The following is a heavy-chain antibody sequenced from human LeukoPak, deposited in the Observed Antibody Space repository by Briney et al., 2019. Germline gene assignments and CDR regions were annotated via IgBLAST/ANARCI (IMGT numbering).Heavy chain of an antibody. D-gene: IGHD3-10*01. CDR1: GFTFDDYA. J-gene: IGHJ4*02. CDR2: ISWDGGST. V-gene: IGHV3-43D*04. CDR3: AKASRGVVQNPDFDY. Sequence: GGSLRLPCAASGFTFDDYAMHWVRQAPGKGLEWVSLISWDGGSTYYADSVKGRITISRDNSKNSLYLQMNSLRAEDTALYYCAKASRGVVQNPDFDYWGQGTLVTVSS.